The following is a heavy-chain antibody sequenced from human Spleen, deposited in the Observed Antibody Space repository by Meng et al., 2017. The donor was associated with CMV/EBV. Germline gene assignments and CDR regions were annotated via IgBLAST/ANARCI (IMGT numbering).Heavy chain of an antibody. CDR3: ARVGVWGTYRYSIDS. V-gene: IGHV4-4*02. D-gene: IGHD3-16*02. Sequence: SGGSVSISDWWTWVRQPPGKGLEWIGEVHHSGTTNYNPSLKSRLTISVDKSKNQFSLSLNFVTAADTAMYYCARVGVWGTYRYSIDSWGPGVLVTVSS. CDR1: GGSVSISDW. J-gene: IGHJ4*02. CDR2: VHHSGTT.